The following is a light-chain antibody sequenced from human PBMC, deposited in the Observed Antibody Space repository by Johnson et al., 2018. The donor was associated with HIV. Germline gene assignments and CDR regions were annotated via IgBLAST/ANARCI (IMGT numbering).Light chain of an antibody. CDR3: GTWDSSIYV. Sequence: QAVLTQPPSVSAAPGQKVTISCSGSSSNIGNNYVSWYQQLPGTAPKLLIYENNKRPSGIPDRFSGSKSGTSATLGITGLQTGDEADYYGGTWDSSIYVFGTGTKVTVL. V-gene: IGLV1-51*02. CDR1: SSNIGNNY. CDR2: ENN. J-gene: IGLJ1*01.